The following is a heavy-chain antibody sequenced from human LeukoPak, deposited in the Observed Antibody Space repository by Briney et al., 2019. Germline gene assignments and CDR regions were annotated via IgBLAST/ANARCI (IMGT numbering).Heavy chain of an antibody. D-gene: IGHD5-24*01. CDR3: ARARREMVDY. CDR1: GYSISSGHY. Sequence: SETLSLTCTVSGYSISSGHYWGWIRQPPGKGLEWIGSIYHSGSTYYNPSLKSRVTISVDTSKNQFSLKLSSVTAAETALYYCARARREMVDYWGQGTLVTVSS. V-gene: IGHV4-38-2*02. CDR2: IYHSGST. J-gene: IGHJ4*02.